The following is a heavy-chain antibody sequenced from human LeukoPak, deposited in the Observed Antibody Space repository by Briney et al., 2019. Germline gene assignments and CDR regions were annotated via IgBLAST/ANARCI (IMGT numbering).Heavy chain of an antibody. D-gene: IGHD5-12*01. V-gene: IGHV1-2*02. CDR1: GYTFTDYY. Sequence: VASVKVSCKASGYTFTDYYMHWVRQAPGQGLEWMGWINPISGDTNYAQKFQDRVTMTRDTSISTAYMELSRLRSDDMAVYYCARAIDYWGQGTLVTVSS. J-gene: IGHJ4*02. CDR2: INPISGDT. CDR3: ARAIDY.